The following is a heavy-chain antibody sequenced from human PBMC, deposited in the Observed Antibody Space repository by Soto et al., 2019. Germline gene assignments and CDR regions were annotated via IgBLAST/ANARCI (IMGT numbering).Heavy chain of an antibody. D-gene: IGHD2-2*01. J-gene: IGHJ4*02. CDR1: GFTFNIYS. Sequence: GVSLRLSFAASGFTFNIYSMSWVRQAPGKGLEWVSGISDSTSGTFYADSVKGRFTISRDNSKNTLYLQMNSLRAEDTAIYYCAKSFCSSTSCSRGHFDYWGRGTLVTVSS. CDR2: ISDSTSGT. V-gene: IGHV3-23*01. CDR3: AKSFCSSTSCSRGHFDY.